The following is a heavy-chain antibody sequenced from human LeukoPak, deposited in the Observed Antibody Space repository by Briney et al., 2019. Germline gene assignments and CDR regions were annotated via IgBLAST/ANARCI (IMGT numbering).Heavy chain of an antibody. D-gene: IGHD3-10*01. V-gene: IGHV1-69*04. CDR3: AREEHMVRGVRSLVYYGMDV. Sequence: SVKVSCKASGGTFRSYAISWVRQAPGQGLEWMGRIIPILGIANYAQKFQGRVTITADKSTSTAYMELSSLRSEDTAVYYCAREEHMVRGVRSLVYYGMDVWGQGTTVTVSS. CDR1: GGTFRSYA. CDR2: IIPILGIA. J-gene: IGHJ6*02.